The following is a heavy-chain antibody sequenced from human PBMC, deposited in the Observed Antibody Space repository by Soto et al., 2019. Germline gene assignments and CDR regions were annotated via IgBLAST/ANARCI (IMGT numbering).Heavy chain of an antibody. V-gene: IGHV4-59*01. CDR3: ARDTVLTGMFDL. CDR1: GGSIGSYH. D-gene: IGHD4-17*01. Sequence: ETLSLTCTVSGGSIGSYHWSWVRQPPGKGLEWIASVYYTGTTNYNPSLGSRVTISIDAPENQISLKLTSVTAADTAFYYCARDTVLTGMFDLWGQGTLVTVSS. CDR2: VYYTGTT. J-gene: IGHJ5*02.